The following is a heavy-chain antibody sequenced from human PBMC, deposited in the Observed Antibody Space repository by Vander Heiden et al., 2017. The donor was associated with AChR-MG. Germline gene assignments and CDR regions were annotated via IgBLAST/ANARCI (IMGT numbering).Heavy chain of an antibody. CDR1: GFTFDDYA. J-gene: IGHJ4*02. Sequence: EVQLVESGGGLVQPGRSLRLSCAASGFTFDDYAMHWVRQAPGKGLEWVSGISWNSGSIGYADSVKGRFTISRDNAKNSLYLQMNSLRAEDTALYYCAKDIGGYSGYDWGFDYWGQGTLVTVSS. V-gene: IGHV3-9*01. CDR3: AKDIGGYSGYDWGFDY. CDR2: ISWNSGSI. D-gene: IGHD5-12*01.